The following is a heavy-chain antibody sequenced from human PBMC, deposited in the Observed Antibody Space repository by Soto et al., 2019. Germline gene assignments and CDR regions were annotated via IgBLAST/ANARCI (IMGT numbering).Heavy chain of an antibody. Sequence: QVQLLESGGGVVQPGRSLRLSCAASGFTFSSYGMHWVRQAPGKGLEWVAVIWYAGSNKDYEDSVKGRFTISRDNSKNTLYLQMKGLRAEDTAVYYCARDLLLGRGYYYYYGMDVWGQGTTVTVS. J-gene: IGHJ6*02. D-gene: IGHD2-15*01. CDR2: IWYAGSNK. CDR1: GFTFSSYG. CDR3: ARDLLLGRGYYYYYGMDV. V-gene: IGHV3-33*01.